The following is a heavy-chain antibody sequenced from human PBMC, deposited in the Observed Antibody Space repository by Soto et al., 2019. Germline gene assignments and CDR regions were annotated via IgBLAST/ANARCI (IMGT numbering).Heavy chain of an antibody. CDR2: IYYTGST. CDR1: GGSVSSESHY. V-gene: IGHV4-61*01. J-gene: IGHJ6*02. Sequence: QVQLQESGPGLVKPSETLSLTCTVSGGSVSSESHYWSWIRQTPGKGLEWIGYIYYTGSTNYNPSLKGRVTMSVDTSRDQVSLRLRSVTRADTAVYYCARDQYDFRSGCYYYAMEVWGQGTKVTVSS. D-gene: IGHD3-3*01. CDR3: ARDQYDFRSGCYYYAMEV.